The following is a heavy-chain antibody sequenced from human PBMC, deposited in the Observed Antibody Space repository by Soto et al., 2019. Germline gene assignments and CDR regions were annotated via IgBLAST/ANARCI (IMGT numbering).Heavy chain of an antibody. D-gene: IGHD5-18*01. J-gene: IGHJ3*02. CDR3: ARGGGYSYGTNDAFDI. V-gene: IGHV3-30*03. CDR2: ISDDGSNK. CDR1: GFTFKTYG. Sequence: GGSLGLSCAASGFTFKTYGMHWFRQAPGKGLEWVAVISDDGSNKYNIASVEGRFTISRDNSKNTLSLQMNSLRDEDTAVYYCARGGGYSYGTNDAFDIWGQGTMVTVSS.